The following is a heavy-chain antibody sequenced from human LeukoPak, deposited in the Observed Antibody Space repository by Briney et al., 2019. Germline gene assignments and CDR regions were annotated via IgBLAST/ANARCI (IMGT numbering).Heavy chain of an antibody. J-gene: IGHJ4*02. Sequence: GGSLRLSCAASGFTFSSYWMSWVRQAPGKGLEWVANIKQDGSEKYYVDSVKGRFTISRDNAKNSPSLQMNSLRAEDTAVYYCARIYYGSGSYYTAPVDYWGQGTLVTVSS. V-gene: IGHV3-7*01. CDR2: IKQDGSEK. CDR3: ARIYYGSGSYYTAPVDY. CDR1: GFTFSSYW. D-gene: IGHD3-10*01.